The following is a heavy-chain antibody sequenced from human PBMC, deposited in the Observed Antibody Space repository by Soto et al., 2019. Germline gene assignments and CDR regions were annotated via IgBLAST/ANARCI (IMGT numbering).Heavy chain of an antibody. CDR2: IYYSGST. D-gene: IGHD5-18*01. CDR3: ARGRGYSYGSPAFDI. CDR1: GGSVSSGSYY. Sequence: ASETLSLTCSVSGGSVSSGSYYWSWIRQPPGKGLEWIGYIYYSGSTNYNPSLKSRVTISVDTSKNQFSLKLSSVTAADTAVYYCARGRGYSYGSPAFDIWGQGTMVTVSS. V-gene: IGHV4-61*01. J-gene: IGHJ3*02.